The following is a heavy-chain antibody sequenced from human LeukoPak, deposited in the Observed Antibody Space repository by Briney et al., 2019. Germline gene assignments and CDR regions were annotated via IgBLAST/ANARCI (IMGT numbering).Heavy chain of an antibody. CDR3: ARDRVLQLLYTPPYYYYGMDV. CDR1: GGSISSYY. CDR2: IYTSGST. Sequence: SETLSLTCTVSGGSISSYYWSWIRQPAGKALEGIGRIYTSGSTNYNPSRNSRVTISVDTSKNQFSLKLSSVTAADPAVYYCARDRVLQLLYTPPYYYYGMDVWGQGTPVTVSS. J-gene: IGHJ6*02. V-gene: IGHV4-4*07. D-gene: IGHD2-2*01.